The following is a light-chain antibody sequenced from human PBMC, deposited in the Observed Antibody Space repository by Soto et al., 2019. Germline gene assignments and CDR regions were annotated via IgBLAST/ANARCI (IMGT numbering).Light chain of an antibody. CDR1: QSVGSN. Sequence: EIVLTQSPASLSLSPGERATLSCRASQSVGSNVAWYQQRPGQAPRLLISGAIYRATGIPARFSGSGSGTDYTLTISSVEPEDFAVYYCQQRLSWPRGTFGQGTKLEIK. CDR2: GAI. J-gene: IGKJ2*02. V-gene: IGKV3-11*01. CDR3: QQRLSWPRGT.